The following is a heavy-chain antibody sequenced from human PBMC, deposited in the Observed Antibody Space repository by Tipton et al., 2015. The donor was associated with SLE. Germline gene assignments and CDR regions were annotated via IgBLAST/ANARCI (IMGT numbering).Heavy chain of an antibody. CDR2: IYTSGST. J-gene: IGHJ4*02. D-gene: IGHD3-22*01. CDR1: GGSISSYY. V-gene: IGHV4-4*08. CDR3: ARGRYDSSGYRGYFDY. Sequence: TLSLTCTVSGGSISSYYWSWIRQSSGKGLEWIGYIYTSGSTNYNPSLKSRVTISADTSKNQFSLKLSSVAAADTAVYYCARGRYDSSGYRGYFDYWGQGTLVTVSS.